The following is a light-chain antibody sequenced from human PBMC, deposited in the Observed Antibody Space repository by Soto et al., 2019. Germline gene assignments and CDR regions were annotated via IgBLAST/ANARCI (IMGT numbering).Light chain of an antibody. CDR3: QQYNSYSWT. CDR1: QSIGYW. J-gene: IGKJ1*01. CDR2: DAS. Sequence: DIQMTQSPSTLSASVGDRVTISCRASQSIGYWLAWYQQRPGKAPELLIFDASILESGVPSRFRGSGSGTDFTLTISSLQPDDFAIYYCQQYNSYSWTFGQGTKVDIK. V-gene: IGKV1-5*01.